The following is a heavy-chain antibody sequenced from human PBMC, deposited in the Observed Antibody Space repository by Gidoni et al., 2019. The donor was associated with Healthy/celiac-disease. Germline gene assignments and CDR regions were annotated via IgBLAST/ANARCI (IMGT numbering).Heavy chain of an antibody. D-gene: IGHD3-3*01. J-gene: IGHJ6*02. CDR2: IYYSGST. CDR3: ARSVGPPYYDFWSGYSDYYYYGMDV. Sequence: QLQLQESGPGLVKPSDTLSLTCTVSGGSISSSSYYWGWLRPPPGKGLEWIGSIYYSGSTYYNPSIKSRVTISVDTAKNQFSLKLSSVTAADTAVYYCARSVGPPYYDFWSGYSDYYYYGMDVWGQGTTVTVSS. V-gene: IGHV4-39*07. CDR1: GGSISSSSYY.